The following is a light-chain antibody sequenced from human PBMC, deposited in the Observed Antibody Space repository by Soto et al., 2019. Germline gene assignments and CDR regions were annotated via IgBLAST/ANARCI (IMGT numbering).Light chain of an antibody. CDR3: QQYGYSPWT. CDR1: QTISSSY. CDR2: GAS. Sequence: EILLTQSPGTLSLYPGQRATLSCRASQTISSSYLAWFQRRPGQAPGLLIYGASRRDTGIPDRFSGSGSGTDFTLTISRLEPEDFAVYYCQQYGYSPWTCGQGTKVEIK. V-gene: IGKV3-20*01. J-gene: IGKJ1*01.